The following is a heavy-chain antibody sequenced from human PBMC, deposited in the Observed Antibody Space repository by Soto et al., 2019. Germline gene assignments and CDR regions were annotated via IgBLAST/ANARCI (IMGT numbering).Heavy chain of an antibody. CDR1: GLTFSSYW. CDR2: INTDGSST. CDR3: ARASGSNIHFDY. V-gene: IGHV3-74*01. J-gene: IGHJ4*02. Sequence: EVQLVESGGGLVQPGGSLRLSCAASGLTFSSYWMHWVRQAPGKGLVWVSRINTDGSSTTYADSVKGRFTISRDNTKNTLYLKMNSLRVEDTAVYYCARASGSNIHFDYWGQGTLVTVSS. D-gene: IGHD1-26*01.